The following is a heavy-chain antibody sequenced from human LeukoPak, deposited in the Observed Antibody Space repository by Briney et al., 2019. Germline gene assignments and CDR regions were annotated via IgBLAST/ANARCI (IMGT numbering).Heavy chain of an antibody. CDR2: VYYTGTT. CDR1: GGSINNYY. CDR3: ARYNTLPRGFTAVDF. D-gene: IGHD3-10*01. J-gene: IGHJ4*02. V-gene: IGHV4-59*01. Sequence: PSETLSLTCSVSGGSINNYYGTWIRQAPGKGLEWIGNVYYTGTTNYNPSLKSRVTISVDTSKNQFSLKLSSVTAADTAVYHCARYNTLPRGFTAVDFWGQGTLVTVSS.